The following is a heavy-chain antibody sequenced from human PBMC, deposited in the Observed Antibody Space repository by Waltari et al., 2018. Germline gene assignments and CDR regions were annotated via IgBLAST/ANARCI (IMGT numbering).Heavy chain of an antibody. CDR1: GGTFSSYA. CDR3: ARGEGCSSTSCYDNWFDP. CDR2: IIPIFGTA. Sequence: QVQLVQSGAEVKKPGSSVKVSCKASGGTFSSYAISWVRQAPGQGLEWMGGIIPIFGTANYAQKFQGRVTITTDESTSTAYMELSSLRSEDTAVYYCARGEGCSSTSCYDNWFDPWGKGTLVTVSS. J-gene: IGHJ5*02. D-gene: IGHD2-2*01. V-gene: IGHV1-69*05.